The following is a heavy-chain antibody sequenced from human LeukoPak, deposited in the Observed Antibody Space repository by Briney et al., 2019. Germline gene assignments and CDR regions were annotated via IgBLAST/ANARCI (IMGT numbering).Heavy chain of an antibody. CDR1: GGPITSYS. V-gene: IGHV4-4*07. J-gene: IGHJ4*02. CDR2: INPSGST. D-gene: IGHD4/OR15-4a*01. CDR3: ARRQLKTMASFDS. Sequence: SETLSLTCTVSGGPITSYSWSWIRLPAGKGLEWIGRINPSGSTDYNPSLKSRLTMSLDTSKKHFSLNLNSVTAADAAAYYCARRQLKTMASFDSWGQGTLVTVSS.